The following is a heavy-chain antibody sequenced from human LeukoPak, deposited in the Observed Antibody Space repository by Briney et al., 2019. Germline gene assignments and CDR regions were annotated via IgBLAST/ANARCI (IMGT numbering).Heavy chain of an antibody. Sequence: SETLSLTCAVYGGSFSGYYWSWIRQPPGKGLVWIGEINHSGSTNYNPSLKSRVTISVDTSKNQFSLKRSSVTAADTAVYYCARARTPLTYYYYYMDVWGKGTTVTVSS. J-gene: IGHJ6*03. CDR1: GGSFSGYY. CDR3: ARARTPLTYYYYYMDV. CDR2: INHSGST. V-gene: IGHV4-34*01.